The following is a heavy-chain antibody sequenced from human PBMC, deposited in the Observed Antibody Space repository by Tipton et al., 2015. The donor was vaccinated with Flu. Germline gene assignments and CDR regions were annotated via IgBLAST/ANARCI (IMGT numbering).Heavy chain of an antibody. CDR3: ARGPLPDSNWYNGMDV. Sequence: SLRLSCAASGFTFSHYYMSWIRQAPGKGLEWVSYISSSGSRIYYADSVKGRFTISRDNAKNSLYLQMNSLRVGDTAVYYCARGPLPDSNWYNGMDVWGQGTTVTVSS. CDR1: GFTFSHYY. D-gene: IGHD6-13*01. CDR2: ISSSGSRI. J-gene: IGHJ6*02. V-gene: IGHV3-11*04.